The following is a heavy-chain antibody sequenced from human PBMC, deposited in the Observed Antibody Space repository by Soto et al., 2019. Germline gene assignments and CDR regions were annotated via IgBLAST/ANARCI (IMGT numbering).Heavy chain of an antibody. J-gene: IGHJ3*01. CDR1: GDSISNSSW. CDR2: IFHSGDT. D-gene: IGHD6-19*01. Sequence: QVQLQESGPGLVKPSGALSLTCAVSGDSISNSSWWTWVRPPPGKGLEWIGDIFHSGDTNYNPSLKSRVFISVDKSQNQFSLKVSAVTAADTAVYYGAYSTGWDRQDGRGQGTLVTVSS. V-gene: IGHV4-4*02. CDR3: AYSTGWDRQDG.